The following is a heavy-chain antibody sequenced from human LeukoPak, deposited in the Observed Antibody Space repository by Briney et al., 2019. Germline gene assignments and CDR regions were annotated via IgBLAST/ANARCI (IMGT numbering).Heavy chain of an antibody. J-gene: IGHJ4*02. D-gene: IGHD4-17*01. CDR3: SKKGQNEDYGKPD. CDR2: IKEDGTEK. Sequence: GGSLRLSCAGSGFTFSDFWMTWVRQTPGKGLEWVANIKEDGTEKNPVDSVKGRFTISRDNSRSTLYLQMNSLRAEDTAVYYCSKKGQNEDYGKPDWGQGTLVTVSS. V-gene: IGHV3-7*03. CDR1: GFTFSDFW.